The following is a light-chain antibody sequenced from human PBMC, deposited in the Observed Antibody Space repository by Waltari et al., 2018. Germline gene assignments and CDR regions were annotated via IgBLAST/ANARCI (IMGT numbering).Light chain of an antibody. CDR1: SNDVGTDNL. Sequence: QSALTQPASVSGSPWPSITISCTGVSNDVGTDNLVAWYQQYPGKAPKLMIYEASKRPSGVSNRFSGSKSGNTASLTISGLQAEDEADYFCCSYVGSSTSYVFGIGTKVTVL. J-gene: IGLJ1*01. V-gene: IGLV2-23*01. CDR3: CSYVGSSTSYV. CDR2: EAS.